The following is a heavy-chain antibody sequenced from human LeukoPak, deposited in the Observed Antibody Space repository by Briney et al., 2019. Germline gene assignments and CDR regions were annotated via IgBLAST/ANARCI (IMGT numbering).Heavy chain of an antibody. V-gene: IGHV3-23*01. J-gene: IGHJ3*02. Sequence: GGSLRLSCAASGFTFSSYAMHWVRQAPGKGLEWVSAISGSGGSTYYADSVKGRFTISRDNSKNTLYLQMNSLRAEDTAVYYCAKASSSSWSYDAFDIWGQGTMVTVSS. CDR3: AKASSSSWSYDAFDI. D-gene: IGHD6-13*01. CDR2: ISGSGGST. CDR1: GFTFSSYA.